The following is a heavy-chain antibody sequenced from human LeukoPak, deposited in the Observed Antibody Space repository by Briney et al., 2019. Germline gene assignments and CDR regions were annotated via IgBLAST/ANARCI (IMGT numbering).Heavy chain of an antibody. J-gene: IGHJ4*02. D-gene: IGHD1-14*01. Sequence: NSSETLSLTCTVSGGSISSSTYYWGWIRQPPGKGLEWIGSIYYSGSTYYNPSLRSRVTISVDTSKNQFSLRLSSVTAADTAVYYCARLRGLPEGPLFDYGGQGTLVTVSS. CDR2: IYYSGST. CDR3: ARLRGLPEGPLFDY. V-gene: IGHV4-39*01. CDR1: GGSISSSTYY.